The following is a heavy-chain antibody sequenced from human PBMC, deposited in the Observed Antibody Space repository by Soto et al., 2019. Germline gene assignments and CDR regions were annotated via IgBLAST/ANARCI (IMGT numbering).Heavy chain of an antibody. CDR2: IYFGGRS. D-gene: IGHD3-22*01. J-gene: IGHJ4*02. CDR1: GDSISSGGYY. V-gene: IGHV4-31*03. CDR3: ARVYYDSSGFFTLGNY. Sequence: SETLSLTCTVSGDSISSGGYYWSWIRQHPGKGLECIGYIYFGGRSYYNPSLESRVTISVDTSQNQFSLKLSSVTAADTAVYYCARVYYDSSGFFTLGNYWGQGTLVTVYS.